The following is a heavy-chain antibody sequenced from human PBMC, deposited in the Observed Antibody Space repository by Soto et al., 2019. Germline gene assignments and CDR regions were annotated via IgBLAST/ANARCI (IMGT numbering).Heavy chain of an antibody. CDR2: VTSSPSSM. CDR1: GFTFSGFS. D-gene: IGHD3-22*01. J-gene: IGHJ4*02. CDR3: AREADFASSGYVLDY. Sequence: NPGGSLRLSCAASGFTFSGFSMNWVRQAPGKGLEWVSSVTSSPSSMFYADSVKGRFTISRDDAKDSLFLQMNSLRADDTAVYYCAREADFASSGYVLDYRGLGTLVTVSS. V-gene: IGHV3-21*01.